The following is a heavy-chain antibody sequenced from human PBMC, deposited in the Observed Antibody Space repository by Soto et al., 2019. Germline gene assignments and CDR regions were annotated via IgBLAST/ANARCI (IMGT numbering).Heavy chain of an antibody. CDR2: IHYNGNT. CDR1: GDSISAYS. J-gene: IGHJ4*02. CDR3: GREGNLGRWLQPLDF. Sequence: SETLSLTCTVSGDSISAYSWSWVRQPPGKGLEWIGNIHYNGNTKYNPSLKSRVSMSVDTSKNRFSLRLISVTAADTAKYFCGREGNLGRWLQPLDFWGQGTLVTVSS. D-gene: IGHD5-12*01. V-gene: IGHV4-59*01.